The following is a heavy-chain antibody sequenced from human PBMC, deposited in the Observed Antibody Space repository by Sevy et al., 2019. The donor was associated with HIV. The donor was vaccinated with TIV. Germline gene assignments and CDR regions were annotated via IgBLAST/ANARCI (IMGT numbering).Heavy chain of an antibody. CDR3: ARLSTGWYNY. Sequence: LSLTCAASGFTFSSYWMSWVRQAPGKGLEWVANIKQDGSEKYYVDSEKGRFTISRDNAKNSLYLQMNSLRAEDTAVYYCARLSTGWYNYWGQGTLVTVSS. CDR1: GFTFSSYW. V-gene: IGHV3-7*01. J-gene: IGHJ4*02. D-gene: IGHD6-19*01. CDR2: IKQDGSEK.